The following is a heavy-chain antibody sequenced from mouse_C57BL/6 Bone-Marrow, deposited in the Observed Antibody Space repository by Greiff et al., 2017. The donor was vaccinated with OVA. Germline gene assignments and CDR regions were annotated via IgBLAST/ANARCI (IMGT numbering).Heavy chain of an antibody. J-gene: IGHJ4*01. D-gene: IGHD2-14*01. CDR2: ISSGGDYI. V-gene: IGHV5-9-1*02. Sequence: EVQLVEPGEGLVKPGGSLKLSCAASGFTFTSYSMSWVRQTPEKRLEWVAYISSGGDYIYYADTVKGRFTISRDNSRNTLYLQMSSLKSEDTAMYYCTRVRDGMDYWGQGTSVTVSS. CDR3: TRVRDGMDY. CDR1: GFTFTSYS.